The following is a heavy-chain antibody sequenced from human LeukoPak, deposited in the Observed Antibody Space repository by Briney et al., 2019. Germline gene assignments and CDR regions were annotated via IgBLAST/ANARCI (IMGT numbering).Heavy chain of an antibody. CDR2: ISSNGGST. CDR1: GCTFTSHA. V-gene: IGHV3-64*01. CDR3: ARAHYDSSGYQPLDY. D-gene: IGHD3-22*01. J-gene: IGHJ4*02. Sequence: SVGSLRLSSAASGCTFTSHAMHWVRQAPWKGLEYVSAISSNGGSTYYANSVKGRFTISRDNSKNTLYLQMGSLRADDMAVYYCARAHYDSSGYQPLDYWGQGTLVTVSS.